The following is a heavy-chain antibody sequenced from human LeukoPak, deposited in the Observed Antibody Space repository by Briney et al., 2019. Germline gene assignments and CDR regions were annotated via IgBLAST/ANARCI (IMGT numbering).Heavy chain of an antibody. CDR3: ARVRDYYDSSGSYFDY. CDR1: GYIFTGYY. Sequence: ASVKVSCKTSGYIFTGYYMHWVRQAPGQGLEWMGRINPNSGDTNYAQNFQGRVTMTRDTSISTAYMELSRLRSDDTAVYYCARVRDYYDSSGSYFDYWGQGTLVTVSS. V-gene: IGHV1-2*06. J-gene: IGHJ4*02. CDR2: INPNSGDT. D-gene: IGHD3-22*01.